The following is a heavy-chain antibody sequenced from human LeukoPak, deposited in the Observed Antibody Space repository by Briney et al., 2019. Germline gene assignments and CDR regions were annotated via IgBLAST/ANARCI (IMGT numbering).Heavy chain of an antibody. CDR1: GGSFSDYY. CDR3: ARTRRRSGTLGY. D-gene: IGHD1-26*01. V-gene: IGHV4-34*01. Sequence: PSETLSLTCAVYGGSFSDYYWSWIRQPPGKGLEWIGEINHSGSTNYNPSLKSRVTISVDTSKNQFSLKLSSVTAADTAVYYCARTRRRSGTLGYWGQGTLVTVSS. CDR2: INHSGST. J-gene: IGHJ4*02.